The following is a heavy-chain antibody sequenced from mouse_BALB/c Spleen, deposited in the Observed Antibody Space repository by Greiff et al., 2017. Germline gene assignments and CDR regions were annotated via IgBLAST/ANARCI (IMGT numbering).Heavy chain of an antibody. J-gene: IGHJ4*01. D-gene: IGHD3-3*01. CDR3: AKRGGLGAMDY. Sequence: QVQLQQSGPSLVQPSQSLSITCTVSGFSLTSYGVHWVRQSPGKGLEWLGVIWRGGSTDYNAAFMSRLSITKDNSKSQVFFKMNSLQADDTAIYYGAKRGGLGAMDYWGAGTSVTVSS. CDR2: IWRGGST. CDR1: GFSLTSYG. V-gene: IGHV2-5-1*01.